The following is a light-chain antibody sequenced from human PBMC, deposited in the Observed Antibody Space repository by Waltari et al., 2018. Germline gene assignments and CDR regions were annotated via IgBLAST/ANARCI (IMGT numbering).Light chain of an antibody. J-gene: IGKJ1*01. CDR3: QHYLRLPVT. V-gene: IGKV3-20*01. CDR1: QSVNRA. CDR2: GAS. Sequence: ECADLSCRTSQSVNRALAWYQQKPGQAPRLLSYGASNRATGIPERFSGSGSGTDFSLTISSLEPEDFAVYYCQHYLRLPVTFGQGTKVEVK.